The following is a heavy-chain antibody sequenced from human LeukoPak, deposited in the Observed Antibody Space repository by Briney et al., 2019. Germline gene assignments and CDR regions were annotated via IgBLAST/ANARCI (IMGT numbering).Heavy chain of an antibody. CDR3: ANDLGFFDY. CDR2: ISAPGSNT. CDR1: GFTFSSYG. J-gene: IGHJ4*02. Sequence: GGSLRLSCAASGFTFSSYGMSWVRQAPGKGLEWVSSISAPGSNTYYADAVKGRFTISRDNSKNTVYLQINSLRAEDTAVYYCANDLGFFDYWDQGTLVTVSS. V-gene: IGHV3-23*01.